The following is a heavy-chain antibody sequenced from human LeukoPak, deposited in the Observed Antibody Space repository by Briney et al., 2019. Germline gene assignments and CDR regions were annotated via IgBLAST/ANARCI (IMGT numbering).Heavy chain of an antibody. CDR3: ARITYYYDSSGYYQYNWFDP. Sequence: PSETLSLTCAVYGGSFSGYYWSWIRQPPGKGLEWIGEINHSGSTNYNPSPKSRVTISVDTSKNQFSLKLSSVTAADTAVYYCARITYYYDSSGYYQYNWFDPWGQGTLVTVSS. V-gene: IGHV4-34*01. CDR1: GGSFSGYY. J-gene: IGHJ5*02. D-gene: IGHD3-22*01. CDR2: INHSGST.